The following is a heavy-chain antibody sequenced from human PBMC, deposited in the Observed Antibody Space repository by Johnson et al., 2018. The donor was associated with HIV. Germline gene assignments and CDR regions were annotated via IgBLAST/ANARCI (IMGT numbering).Heavy chain of an antibody. V-gene: IGHV3-NL1*01. J-gene: IGHJ3*02. Sequence: QVQLVESGGGVVQPGRSLRLSCAASGFTFSSYGMHWVRQAPGKGLEWVSVIYSGGSTYYADSVKGRFIISRDNSKNTLLLQMNSLRVDDTAMYYCARGHHDSGYPLEAFDIWGQGTMVSVSS. D-gene: IGHD3-22*01. CDR3: ARGHHDSGYPLEAFDI. CDR1: GFTFSSYG. CDR2: IYSGGST.